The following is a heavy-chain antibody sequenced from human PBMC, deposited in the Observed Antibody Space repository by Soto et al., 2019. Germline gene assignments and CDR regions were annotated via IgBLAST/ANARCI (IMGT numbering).Heavy chain of an antibody. D-gene: IGHD3-3*01. Sequence: ETLSLTCTVTGGTISGYYWTWIRQSAGGGLEWIGRIYSSGSTNYNPSLKSRVTISLDTSMNHFSLRLSSVTAADTAVYYCARGQRFSDWFDPWGQGTLVTVSS. V-gene: IGHV4-4*07. CDR2: IYSSGST. J-gene: IGHJ5*02. CDR1: GGTISGYY. CDR3: ARGQRFSDWFDP.